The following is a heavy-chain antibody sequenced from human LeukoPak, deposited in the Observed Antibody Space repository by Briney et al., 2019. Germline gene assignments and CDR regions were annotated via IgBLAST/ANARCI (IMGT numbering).Heavy chain of an antibody. CDR1: GGSISSYY. CDR2: IYYSGST. J-gene: IGHJ4*02. V-gene: IGHV4-59*01. D-gene: IGHD3-16*01. CDR3: ARGESKTKFDY. Sequence: SETLSLTCTVSGGSISSYYWSWIRQPPRKGLEWIGYIYYSGSTNYNPSLKSRVTISVDTSKNQFSLKLSSVTAADTAVYYCARGESKTKFDYWGQGTLVTVSS.